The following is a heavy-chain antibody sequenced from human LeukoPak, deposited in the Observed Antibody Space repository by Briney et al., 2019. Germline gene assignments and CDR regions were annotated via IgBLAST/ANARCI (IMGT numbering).Heavy chain of an antibody. Sequence: SVKVTCKASAGTFSSYAISWVRQAPGQGLEWMGRIIPIFGIANYAQKFQGRVTITADKTTSTAYMELSSLRSEDTAVYYCARGPYYDSSGYYFDYWGQGTLVTVSS. J-gene: IGHJ4*02. V-gene: IGHV1-69*04. CDR3: ARGPYYDSSGYYFDY. CDR1: AGTFSSYA. CDR2: IIPIFGIA. D-gene: IGHD3-22*01.